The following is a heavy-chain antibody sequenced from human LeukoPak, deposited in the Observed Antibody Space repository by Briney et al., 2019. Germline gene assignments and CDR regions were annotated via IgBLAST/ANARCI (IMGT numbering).Heavy chain of an antibody. CDR1: GGSISSSSYY. CDR2: IYYSGST. J-gene: IGHJ5*02. D-gene: IGHD2-15*01. CDR3: ARHWYCSGGSCYGPPGNWFDP. V-gene: IGHV4-39*01. Sequence: SSETLSLTCTVSGGSISSSSYYWGWIRQPPGKGLEWIGSIYYSGSTYYNPSLKSRVTISVDTSKNQFSLKLSSVTAADTAVYYCARHWYCSGGSCYGPPGNWFDPWGQGTLVTVSS.